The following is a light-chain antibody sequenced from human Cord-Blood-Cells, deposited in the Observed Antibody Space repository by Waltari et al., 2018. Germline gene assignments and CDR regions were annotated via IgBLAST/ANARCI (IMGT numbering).Light chain of an antibody. Sequence: EIVLTQSPGPLSLSPGERATLSCRASQSVRSIYLAWYQQKHGQAPRLLIYGASSRPTGIPDRFSGSGSGTDFTLTISRLEPEDFAVYYCQQYGSSQFTFGPGTKVDIK. CDR3: QQYGSSQFT. CDR1: QSVRSIY. J-gene: IGKJ3*01. CDR2: GAS. V-gene: IGKV3-20*01.